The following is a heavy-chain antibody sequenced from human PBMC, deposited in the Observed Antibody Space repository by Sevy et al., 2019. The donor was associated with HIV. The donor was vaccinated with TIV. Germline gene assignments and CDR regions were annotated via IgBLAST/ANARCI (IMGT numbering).Heavy chain of an antibody. V-gene: IGHV6-1*01. CDR2: TYYRSKWYN. Sequence: QSQTSLTCAISGDSVSSNSAAWNWIRQSPSRGLEWLGRTYYRSKWYNDYAVSVKSRITINPDTSKNQFSLQLNSVTPEDTAVYYCARDRGSSVDYFDYWGQGTLVTVSS. D-gene: IGHD6-6*01. CDR3: ARDRGSSVDYFDY. CDR1: GDSVSSNSAA. J-gene: IGHJ4*02.